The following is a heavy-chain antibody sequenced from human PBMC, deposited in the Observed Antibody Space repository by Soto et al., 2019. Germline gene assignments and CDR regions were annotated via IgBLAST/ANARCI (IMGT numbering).Heavy chain of an antibody. CDR2: IIPIFGTA. Sequence: GASVNVSCKSSGGTFSSYSISWVRQAPGQGLEWMGGIIPIFGTANYAQKFQGRATITADKSTSTAYMELSSLRSEDTAVYYCARGERERWLNYWGQGTLVTVSS. J-gene: IGHJ4*02. CDR3: ARGERERWLNY. CDR1: GGTFSSYS. V-gene: IGHV1-69*06. D-gene: IGHD5-12*01.